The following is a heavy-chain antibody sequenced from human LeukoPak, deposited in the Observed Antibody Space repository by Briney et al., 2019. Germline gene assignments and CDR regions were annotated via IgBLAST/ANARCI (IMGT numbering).Heavy chain of an antibody. Sequence: SETLSLTCTVSGGSISSSSYYWGWIRQPAGKGLEWIGSIYYSGSTYYNPSLKIPVTISVDTSKNQFSLKLSSVSAADTAVYYCARIRRDGYKNAYYFDYWGQGTLVTVSS. D-gene: IGHD5-24*01. V-gene: IGHV4-39*01. CDR3: ARIRRDGYKNAYYFDY. CDR1: GGSISSSSYY. CDR2: IYYSGST. J-gene: IGHJ4*02.